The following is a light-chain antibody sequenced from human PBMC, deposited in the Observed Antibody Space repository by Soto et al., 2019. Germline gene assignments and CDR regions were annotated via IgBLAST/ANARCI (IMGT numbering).Light chain of an antibody. J-gene: IGKJ1*01. CDR3: QQYNSYSGVT. CDR1: QSISSW. Sequence: DIQMTQSPSTLSASVGDRVTITCRASQSISSWLAWYQQKPGKAPKLLIYKASSLESGVPSRFSGSGSGTEFTLTISSLQPDDFATYYGQQYNSYSGVTVGQGTKVEIK. V-gene: IGKV1-5*03. CDR2: KAS.